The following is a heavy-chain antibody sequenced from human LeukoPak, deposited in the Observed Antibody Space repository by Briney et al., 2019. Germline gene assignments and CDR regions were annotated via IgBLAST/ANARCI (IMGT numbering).Heavy chain of an antibody. Sequence: RSGGSLRLSCAASGFTFSSYWMHWVRQAPGKGLVWVSRINSDGSSTSYADSVKGRFTISRDNAKNTLYLQMNSLRAEDTAVYYCARDESVVVPAAHTGNWFDPWGQGTLVTVSS. CDR3: ARDESVVVPAAHTGNWFDP. D-gene: IGHD2-2*01. J-gene: IGHJ5*02. CDR1: GFTFSSYW. V-gene: IGHV3-74*01. CDR2: INSDGSST.